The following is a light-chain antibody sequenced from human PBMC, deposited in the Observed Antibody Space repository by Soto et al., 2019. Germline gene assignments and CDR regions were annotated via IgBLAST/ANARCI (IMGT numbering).Light chain of an antibody. CDR3: QQRSNWPRT. CDR1: QSVGSS. Sequence: EIVLTQSPATLSLSPGERGSLSCRASQSVGSSLAWYQQKPGQAPRLLIYDASNRATGIPARFSGSGSGTDFTLTISSLEPEDFAVYYCQQRSNWPRTFGQGTKVVIK. J-gene: IGKJ1*01. V-gene: IGKV3-11*01. CDR2: DAS.